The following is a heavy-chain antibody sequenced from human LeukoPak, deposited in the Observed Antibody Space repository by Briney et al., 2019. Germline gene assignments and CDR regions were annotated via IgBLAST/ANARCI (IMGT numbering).Heavy chain of an antibody. D-gene: IGHD3-22*01. J-gene: IGHJ4*02. V-gene: IGHV3-23*01. CDR1: GFSFSTYA. Sequence: SGGSLRLSCAGSGFSFSTYAMTWVRQAPGMGLESVSAISGSGGYTYYADSVKGRFTISRDNSKNTLYLQMNSLRAEDTAVYYCARGDYYDSSGYYLGYFDYWGQGTLVTVSS. CDR2: ISGSGGYT. CDR3: ARGDYYDSSGYYLGYFDY.